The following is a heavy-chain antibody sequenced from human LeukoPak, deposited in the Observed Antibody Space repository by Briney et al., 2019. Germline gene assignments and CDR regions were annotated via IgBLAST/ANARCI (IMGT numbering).Heavy chain of an antibody. CDR2: IYYTGGT. D-gene: IGHD5-18*01. CDR3: ARIGYSYGPQYYFDY. V-gene: IGHV4-39*07. J-gene: IGHJ4*02. Sequence: SETLSLTCTVSGGSITSNTFYWAWIRQPPGKPLDWLGTIYYTGGTYSNPSLKSRVTISVDTSKNQFFLTPRSVAAADTAFYYCARIGYSYGPQYYFDYWGQGTLVTVSS. CDR1: GGSITSNTFY.